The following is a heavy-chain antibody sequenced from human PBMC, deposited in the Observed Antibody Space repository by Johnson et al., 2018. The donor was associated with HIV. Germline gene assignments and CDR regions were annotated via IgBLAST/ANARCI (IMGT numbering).Heavy chain of an antibody. CDR3: TADPYGWDAFDI. CDR2: IKSKTDGGTT. V-gene: IGHV3-15*01. D-gene: IGHD2-8*02. Sequence: VQLVESGGGLVKPGGSLRLSCAASGFTFSNAWMSWVRQAPGKGLEWVGRIKSKTDGGTTDYAAPVKGRFTISRDDSKNTLYLQMNSLKTEAPAVYYCTADPYGWDAFDIWGQGTMVTVSS. CDR1: GFTFSNAW. J-gene: IGHJ3*02.